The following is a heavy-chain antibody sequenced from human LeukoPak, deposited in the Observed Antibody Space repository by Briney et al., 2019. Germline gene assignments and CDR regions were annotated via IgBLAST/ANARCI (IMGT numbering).Heavy chain of an antibody. CDR3: ARDVAVAGSDYYYGMDV. CDR2: IYYSGST. J-gene: IGHJ6*04. V-gene: IGHV4-59*01. D-gene: IGHD6-19*01. CDR1: GGSISSYY. Sequence: SETLSLTCTVSGGSISSYYWSWIRQPPGKGLEWIGYIYYSGSTNYNPSLKSRVTISVGTSKNQFSLKLSSVTAADTAVYYCARDVAVAGSDYYYGMDVWGKGTTVTVSS.